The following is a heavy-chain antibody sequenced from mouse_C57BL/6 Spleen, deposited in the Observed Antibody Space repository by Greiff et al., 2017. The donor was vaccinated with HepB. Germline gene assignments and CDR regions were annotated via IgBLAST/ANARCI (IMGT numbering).Heavy chain of an antibody. J-gene: IGHJ1*03. V-gene: IGHV5-4*01. D-gene: IGHD1-1*01. CDR3: ARDGYYGRSEDWYFDV. Sequence: EVMLVESGGGLVKPGGSLKLSCAASGFTFSSYAMSWVRQTPEKRLEWVATISDGGSYTYYPDNVKGRFTISRDNAKNNLYLQMSHLKSEDTAMLYCARDGYYGRSEDWYFDVWGTGTTVTVSS. CDR1: GFTFSSYA. CDR2: ISDGGSYT.